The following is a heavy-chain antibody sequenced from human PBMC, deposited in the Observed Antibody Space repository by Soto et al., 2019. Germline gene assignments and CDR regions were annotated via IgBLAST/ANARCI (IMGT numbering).Heavy chain of an antibody. CDR3: AKERGITIFGVVIIRYCFDY. J-gene: IGHJ4*02. D-gene: IGHD3-3*01. CDR1: GFTFSSYA. CDR2: ISGSGGST. V-gene: IGHV3-23*01. Sequence: GGSLRLSCAASGFTFSSYATSWVRQAPGKGLEWVSAISGSGGSTYYADSVKGRFTISRDNSKNTLYLQMNSLRAEDTAVYYCAKERGITIFGVVIIRYCFDYCGQGTLVTLSS.